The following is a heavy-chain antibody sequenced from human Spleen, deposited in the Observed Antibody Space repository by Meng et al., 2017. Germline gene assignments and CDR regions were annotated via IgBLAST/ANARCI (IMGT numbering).Heavy chain of an antibody. D-gene: IGHD4-11*01. CDR1: GGSFSDYY. Sequence: QVQLQQWCAGLLKPSETLSLTCVVSGGSFSDYYWSWIRQPPGKGLEWIGEINHSGSTNYNPSLESRATISVDTSQNNLSLKLSSVTAADSAVYYCARGPTTMAHDFDYWGQGTLVTASS. J-gene: IGHJ4*02. CDR3: ARGPTTMAHDFDY. V-gene: IGHV4-34*01. CDR2: INHSGST.